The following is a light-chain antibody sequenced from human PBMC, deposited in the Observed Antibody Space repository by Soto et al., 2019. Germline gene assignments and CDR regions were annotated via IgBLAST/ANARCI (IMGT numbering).Light chain of an antibody. CDR2: AAS. CDR3: QQSYNTPPT. CDR1: QSVSSSY. J-gene: IGKJ4*01. V-gene: IGKV3D-20*02. Sequence: EIVLTQSPGTLSLSPGERATLSCRASQSVSSSYLAWYQQKPGQAPRLLIYAASSLQSGVPSRFSGSGSGTDFTLTISSLQPEDFATYYCQQSYNTPPTFDGGTKVEIK.